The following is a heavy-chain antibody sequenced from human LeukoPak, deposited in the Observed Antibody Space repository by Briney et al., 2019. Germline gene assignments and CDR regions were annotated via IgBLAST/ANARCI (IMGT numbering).Heavy chain of an antibody. D-gene: IGHD2-2*01. Sequence: GGSLRLSCAASGFTFSSYGMSWVRQAPGKGLEWVSAISGSGGSTYYADSVKGRFTISRDNSKNTLYLQMNSLRAEDTAVYYCAKGYCTTTSCYPTNYWGQGTLVTVPS. J-gene: IGHJ4*02. CDR2: ISGSGGST. V-gene: IGHV3-23*01. CDR1: GFTFSSYG. CDR3: AKGYCTTTSCYPTNY.